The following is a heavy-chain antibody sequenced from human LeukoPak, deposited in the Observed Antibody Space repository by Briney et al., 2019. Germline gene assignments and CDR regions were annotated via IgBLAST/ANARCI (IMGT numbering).Heavy chain of an antibody. J-gene: IGHJ4*02. D-gene: IGHD3-9*01. Sequence: ASVKVSCKASGGTFISYAISWVRQAPGQGLEWMGGIIPIFGTANYAQKFQGRVTITADESTSTAYMELSSLRSEDTAVYYCARGAPRYFDWLFTFDYWGQGTLVTVSS. CDR1: GGTFISYA. V-gene: IGHV1-69*13. CDR2: IIPIFGTA. CDR3: ARGAPRYFDWLFTFDY.